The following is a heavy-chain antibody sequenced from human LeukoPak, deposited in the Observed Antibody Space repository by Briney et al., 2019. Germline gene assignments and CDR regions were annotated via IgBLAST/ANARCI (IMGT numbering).Heavy chain of an antibody. J-gene: IGHJ3*02. CDR2: INHSGST. CDR1: GGSFSGYY. Sequence: PSETLSLTCAVYGGSFSGYYWSWIRQPPGKGLEWIGEINHSGSTNYNPSLKSRVTISVDTSKNQFSLKLSSVTAADTAVYYCATALAGTLDVFDIWGQGTMVTVSS. CDR3: ATALAGTLDVFDI. D-gene: IGHD6-19*01. V-gene: IGHV4-34*01.